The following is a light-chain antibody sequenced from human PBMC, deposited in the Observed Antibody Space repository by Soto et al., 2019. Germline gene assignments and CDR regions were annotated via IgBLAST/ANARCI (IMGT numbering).Light chain of an antibody. CDR2: GAS. V-gene: IGKV3-20*01. J-gene: IGKJ4*01. CDR3: QQYGSSPRKLT. Sequence: EIVWTQSPGTLSLSPGERATLSCRASQSVSSSYLAWYQQKPGQAPRLLIYGASSRATGIPDRFSGSGSGTDFTLTISRLEPEDFAVYYCQQYGSSPRKLTFGGGTKVDIK. CDR1: QSVSSSY.